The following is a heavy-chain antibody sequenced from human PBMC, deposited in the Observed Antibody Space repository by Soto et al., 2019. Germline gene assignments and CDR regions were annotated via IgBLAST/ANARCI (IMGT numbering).Heavy chain of an antibody. CDR2: IGTAGDT. J-gene: IGHJ6*02. CDR3: ARKYSSSWLGYYYYGMDV. V-gene: IGHV3-13*01. Sequence: GGSLRLSCAASGFTFSSYDMHWVRQATGKGLEWVSAIGTAGDTYYPGSVKGRFTISRDNSKNTLYLQMNSLRAEDTAVYYCARKYSSSWLGYYYYGMDVWGQGTTVTVSS. CDR1: GFTFSSYD. D-gene: IGHD6-13*01.